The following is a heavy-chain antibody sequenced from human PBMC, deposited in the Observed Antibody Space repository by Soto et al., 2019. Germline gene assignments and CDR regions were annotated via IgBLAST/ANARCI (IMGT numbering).Heavy chain of an antibody. Sequence: GGSLRLSCAASGFTFSGSAMHWVRQASGKGLEWVGRIRSKANSYATAYAASVKGRFTISRDDSKNTAYLQMNGLKTEDTAVYYCTRQPDSQNWFDPWGQGTLVTVSS. D-gene: IGHD2-21*01. CDR3: TRQPDSQNWFDP. CDR2: IRSKANSYAT. J-gene: IGHJ5*02. CDR1: GFTFSGSA. V-gene: IGHV3-73*01.